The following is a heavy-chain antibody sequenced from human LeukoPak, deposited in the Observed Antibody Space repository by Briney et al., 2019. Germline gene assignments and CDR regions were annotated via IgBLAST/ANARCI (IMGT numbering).Heavy chain of an antibody. CDR1: GFTFSIYA. Sequence: PGGSLRLSCAASGFTFSIYAMSWVRQAPGKGLEWVSAITSSGGSTYYADSVKGRFTISRDNSKNTLYLQMNSLRAEDTAVYYCAKSRVATPTPFDYWGQGTLVTVSS. V-gene: IGHV3-23*01. CDR3: AKSRVATPTPFDY. CDR2: ITSSGGST. J-gene: IGHJ4*02. D-gene: IGHD5-12*01.